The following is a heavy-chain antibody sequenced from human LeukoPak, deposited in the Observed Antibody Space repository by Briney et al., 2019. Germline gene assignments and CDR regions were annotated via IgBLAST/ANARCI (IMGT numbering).Heavy chain of an antibody. D-gene: IGHD6-19*01. CDR1: GFSLSTTGVG. CDR3: AHSHSSGWCGLAEYFQH. CDR2: TYWNNDK. Sequence: SGPTLVNPTQTLTLTCTFSGFSLSTTGVGVSWIRQPPRKALEWLAVTYWNNDKRYSPSLKSRLTITKDTSKNQVVLTMTNMDPVDTATYYCAHSHSSGWCGLAEYFQHWGQGTLVTVSS. J-gene: IGHJ1*01. V-gene: IGHV2-5*01.